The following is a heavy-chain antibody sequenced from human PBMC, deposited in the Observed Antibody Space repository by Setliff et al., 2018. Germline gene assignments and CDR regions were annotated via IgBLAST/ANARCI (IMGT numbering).Heavy chain of an antibody. D-gene: IGHD3-16*01. CDR1: GYTFTLYY. CDR3: ARDRVWGTLDAFDI. Sequence: ASVKVSCKASGYTFTLYYLHWVRQAPGQGLEWMGRINANSGGTNYAQKFQGRVTMTRDTSISTAYMDLSRLRSEDTAVYYCARDRVWGTLDAFDIWGQGTMVTVSS. V-gene: IGHV1-2*06. J-gene: IGHJ3*02. CDR2: INANSGGT.